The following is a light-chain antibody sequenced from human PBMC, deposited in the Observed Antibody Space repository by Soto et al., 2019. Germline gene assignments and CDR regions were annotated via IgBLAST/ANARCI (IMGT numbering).Light chain of an antibody. CDR3: SSDTSSGYV. V-gene: IGLV2-14*01. CDR1: SSDVGGYNY. Sequence: QSALTQPASVSGSPGQSITIACTGTSSDVGGYNYVSWYQQHPGKAPKLMIYEVSNRPSGVSNRFSGSKSGNTASLTISGLQAEDEADYYCSSDTSSGYVFGTGTKVTVL. J-gene: IGLJ1*01. CDR2: EVS.